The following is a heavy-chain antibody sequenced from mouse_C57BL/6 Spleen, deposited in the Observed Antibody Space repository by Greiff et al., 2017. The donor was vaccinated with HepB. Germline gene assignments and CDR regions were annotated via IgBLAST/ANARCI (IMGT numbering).Heavy chain of an antibody. CDR1: GYAFSSYW. V-gene: IGHV1-80*01. Sequence: QVQLQQSGAELVKPGASVKISCKASGYAFSSYWMNWVKQRPGKGLEWIGQIYPGDGDTNYNGKFKGKATLTADKSSSTAYMQLSSLTSEDSAVYFCARRYYYGSSPSYWYFDVWGTGTTVTVSS. CDR2: IYPGDGDT. D-gene: IGHD1-1*01. CDR3: ARRYYYGSSPSYWYFDV. J-gene: IGHJ1*03.